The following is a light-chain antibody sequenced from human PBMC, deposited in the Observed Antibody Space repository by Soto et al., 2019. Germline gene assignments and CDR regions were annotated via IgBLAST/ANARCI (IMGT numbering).Light chain of an antibody. CDR2: RNR. J-gene: IGLJ3*02. V-gene: IGLV1-47*01. CDR3: ASLDDSLSGVV. Sequence: QSVLTQPPSASGTPGQTVTISCSGSTSNLGSNFIYWYQQLPGAAPKLLISRNRQRPSGVPDRFSGSKSGTSGSLVISGLRSEDEADYHCASLDDSLSGVVFGGGTKVTVL. CDR1: TSNLGSNF.